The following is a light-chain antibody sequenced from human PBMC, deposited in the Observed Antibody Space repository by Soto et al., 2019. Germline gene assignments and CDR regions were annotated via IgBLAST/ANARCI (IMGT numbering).Light chain of an antibody. CDR3: QQRSNWPPRIT. J-gene: IGKJ5*01. CDR2: DAS. Sequence: EIVLTQSPATLSLSPGERATLSCRASQSVSSYLAWYQQKPGQAPRLLIYDASNRATGIPARFSGSGSGTDFNLTISSLEPEDCAVYYCQQRSNWPPRITFGQGTRLEIK. CDR1: QSVSSY. V-gene: IGKV3-11*01.